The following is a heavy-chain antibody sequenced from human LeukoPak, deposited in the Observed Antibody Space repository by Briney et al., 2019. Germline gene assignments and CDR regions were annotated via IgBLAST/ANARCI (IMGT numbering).Heavy chain of an antibody. CDR1: GFTFSSYA. J-gene: IGHJ5*02. D-gene: IGHD3-3*02. CDR3: ARDIRAGVRNWFDP. V-gene: IGHV3-30-3*01. CDR2: ISYDGSNK. Sequence: GGSLRLSCAASGFTFSSYAMHWVRQAPGKGLEWVAVISYDGSNKYYADSVKGRFTISRDNSKNTLYLQMNSLRAEDTAVYYCARDIRAGVRNWFDPWGQGTLVTVSS.